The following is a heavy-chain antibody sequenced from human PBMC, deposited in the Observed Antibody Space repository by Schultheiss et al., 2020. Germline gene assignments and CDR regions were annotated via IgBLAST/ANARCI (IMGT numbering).Heavy chain of an antibody. CDR1: GFIVSNNY. CDR3: ARSRRGYFDY. J-gene: IGHJ4*02. Sequence: GESLKISCAASGFIVSNNYMSWVRQAPGKGLEWVSGFYIGGTTYYVDSVKGRFTISIDNSKNTLYLQMNSLRSEDTAVYYCARSRRGYFDYWGQGTLVTVSS. CDR2: FYIGGTT. V-gene: IGHV3-53*01.